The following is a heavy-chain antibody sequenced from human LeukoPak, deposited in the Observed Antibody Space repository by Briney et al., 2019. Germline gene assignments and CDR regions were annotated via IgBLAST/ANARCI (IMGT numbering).Heavy chain of an antibody. CDR2: ISSSSSYI. J-gene: IGHJ5*02. D-gene: IGHD3-10*01. Sequence: GGSLRLSCAASGFTFSSYSMNWVRQAPGKGLEWVSSISSSSSYIYYADSVKGRFTISRDNAKNSLYLQMNSLRAEDTAVYYCARSNRLRAAYYYGSGTFNWFDPWGQGTLVTVSS. V-gene: IGHV3-21*01. CDR1: GFTFSSYS. CDR3: ARSNRLRAAYYYGSGTFNWFDP.